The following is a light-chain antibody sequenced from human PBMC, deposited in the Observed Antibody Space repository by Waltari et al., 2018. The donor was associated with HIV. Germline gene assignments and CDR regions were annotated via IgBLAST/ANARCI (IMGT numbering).Light chain of an antibody. J-gene: IGLJ3*02. V-gene: IGLV1-47*01. CDR2: KNN. CDR1: NSYIGMTY. CDR3: ASWDDNLNSWV. Sequence: QSVVTQPPSASGTPGQRVTISCSGSNSYIGMTYVSWYQDLPGTAPKLLIYKNNQRSSGVPDRFSGSKSDTSASLAISGLRSEDEADYYCASWDDNLNSWVFGGGTKLTVL.